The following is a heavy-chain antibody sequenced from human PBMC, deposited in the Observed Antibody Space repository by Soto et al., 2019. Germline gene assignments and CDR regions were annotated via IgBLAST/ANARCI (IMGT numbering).Heavy chain of an antibody. J-gene: IGHJ4*02. V-gene: IGHV3-23*01. CDR3: AKSRIQGWTKGLYDH. CDR2: ISESGDST. CDR1: GFTFSSYA. D-gene: IGHD5-18*01. Sequence: LRLSCAASGFTFSSYAMSWVRQAPGKGLEWVSSISESGDSTSYAESVRGRFTISRDDSKNTLYLQMNSLRAEDTAVYSCAKSRIQGWTKGLYDHWGQGTLVTVSS.